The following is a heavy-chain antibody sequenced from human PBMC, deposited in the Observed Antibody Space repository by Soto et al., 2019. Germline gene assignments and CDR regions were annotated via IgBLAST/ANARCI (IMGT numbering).Heavy chain of an antibody. CDR2: ISYDGSNK. CDR1: GFTFSSYG. Sequence: QVQLVESGGGVVQPGRSLRLSCAASGFTFSSYGMHWVRQAPGKGLEWVAVISYDGSNKYYADSVKGRFTISRDNSNKTLYLQMNSLRPEDTAVYYCAKAYCSGGSCYSGPPKNCYYMDVWGKGTTVTVSS. CDR3: AKAYCSGGSCYSGPPKNCYYMDV. J-gene: IGHJ6*03. D-gene: IGHD2-15*01. V-gene: IGHV3-30*18.